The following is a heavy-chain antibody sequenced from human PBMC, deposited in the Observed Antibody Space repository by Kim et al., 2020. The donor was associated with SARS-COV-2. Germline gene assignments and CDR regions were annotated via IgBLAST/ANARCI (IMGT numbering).Heavy chain of an antibody. V-gene: IGHV3-30*18. CDR1: GFTFSSYG. J-gene: IGHJ6*02. Sequence: GGSLRLSCAASGFTFSSYGMHWVRQAPGKGLEWVAVVSYDGRNKYYADSVKGRFTISRDNSKNTLYLQMNSLRAEDTAVYFCAKDVRTEAVVMDVWGQGTTVTVSS. CDR2: VSYDGRNK. D-gene: IGHD6-19*01. CDR3: AKDVRTEAVVMDV.